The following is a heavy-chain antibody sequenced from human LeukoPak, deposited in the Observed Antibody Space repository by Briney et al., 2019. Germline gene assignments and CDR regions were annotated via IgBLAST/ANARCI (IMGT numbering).Heavy chain of an antibody. D-gene: IGHD3-22*01. Sequence: GGSLRLSCAASGFTFSSYSMNWVRQAPGKGLEWVSSISNSSSYIYYADSVKGRFTISRDNAKNSLYLQMNSLRAEDTAVYYCARDLAGEYYYDSSGPKDMWGGQGTLVTASS. CDR3: ARDLAGEYYYDSSGPKDMW. CDR2: ISNSSSYI. V-gene: IGHV3-21*01. J-gene: IGHJ4*02. CDR1: GFTFSSYS.